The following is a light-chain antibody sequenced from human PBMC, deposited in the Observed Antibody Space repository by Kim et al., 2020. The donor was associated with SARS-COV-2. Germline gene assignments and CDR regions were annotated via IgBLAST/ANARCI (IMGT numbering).Light chain of an antibody. V-gene: IGKV3-20*01. CDR1: QSVSSSY. Sequence: PGERATLSCRASQSVSSSYLAWYQQRPGQAPRLLIYGASSRATGIPDRFSGSGSGTDFTLTISRLEPEDFAVYYCQQYGSSPPSYTFGQGTKLEI. CDR3: QQYGSSPPSYT. J-gene: IGKJ2*01. CDR2: GAS.